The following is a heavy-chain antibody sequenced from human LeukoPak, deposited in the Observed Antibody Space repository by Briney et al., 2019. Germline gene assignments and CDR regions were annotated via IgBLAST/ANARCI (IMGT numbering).Heavy chain of an antibody. V-gene: IGHV3-33*01. CDR1: GFDFSNYA. J-gene: IGHJ4*02. CDR2: IWYDGSRI. D-gene: IGHD6-13*01. CDR3: ARGIAAAGPVVIGY. Sequence: GESLRLSCAASGFDFSNYAMHWVRQTPGRGLEWLTAIWYDGSRIYSALSVKGRFTLSRDNSRNTLSLQLDTLRVEDSAVYYCARGIAAAGPVVIGYWGQGTLVTVSS.